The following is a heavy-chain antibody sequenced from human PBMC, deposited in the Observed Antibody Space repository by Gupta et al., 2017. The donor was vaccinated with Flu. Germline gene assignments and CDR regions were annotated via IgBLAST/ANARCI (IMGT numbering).Heavy chain of an antibody. CDR3: AKGGHLSPFDY. CDR1: GINFGKYA. Sequence: EVQLLESGGGLVQPGGSLRLSCAVSGINFGKYAMTWVRQAPGMGLEWVSTISGGNGDHTFYADSVKGRFAISRDNSKSSFFLHMNGLRVEDTAIYYCAKGGHLSPFDYWGQGALVTVSS. J-gene: IGHJ4*02. V-gene: IGHV3-23*01. CDR2: ISGGNGDHT.